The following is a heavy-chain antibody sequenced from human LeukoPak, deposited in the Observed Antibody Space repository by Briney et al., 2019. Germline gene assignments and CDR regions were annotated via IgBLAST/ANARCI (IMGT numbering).Heavy chain of an antibody. CDR2: ISGSGGST. Sequence: PGGSLRLSCIVSGFSFRGNAMNWVRQAPGKGLEWVSAISGSGGSTYYADSVEGRFTISRDNSKNTLYLQMNSLRAEDTAVYYCAKALDYDYVWGSYRYTWDYYGMDVWGQGTTVTVSS. J-gene: IGHJ6*02. CDR1: GFSFRGNA. D-gene: IGHD3-16*02. CDR3: AKALDYDYVWGSYRYTWDYYGMDV. V-gene: IGHV3-23*01.